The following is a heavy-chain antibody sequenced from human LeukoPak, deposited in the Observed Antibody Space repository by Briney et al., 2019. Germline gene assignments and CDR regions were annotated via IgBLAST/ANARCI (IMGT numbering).Heavy chain of an antibody. D-gene: IGHD6-13*01. CDR2: ISYDGSNK. CDR3: AKFSPRGAAGNFY. V-gene: IGHV3-30*18. CDR1: GFTFSSYG. Sequence: GRSLRLSCAASGFTFSSYGMHWVRQAPCKGLEWVAVISYDGSNKYYADSVKGRFTISRDNSKNTLYLQMNSLRAEDTAVYYCAKFSPRGAAGNFYWGQGTLVTVSS. J-gene: IGHJ4*02.